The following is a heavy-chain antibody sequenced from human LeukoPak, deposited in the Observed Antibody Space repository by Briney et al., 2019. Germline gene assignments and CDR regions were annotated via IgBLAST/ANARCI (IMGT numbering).Heavy chain of an antibody. Sequence: GGSLRLSCAASGFTVSSNYMSWVSQAPGKGLEWVAAISGSGGSTYYADSVEGRFTVSRDNSKNTQYLQMNSLRPEDTAVYYCAKDMDCIGSSCPKTYDYWGQGTLVTVSS. V-gene: IGHV3-23*01. CDR3: AKDMDCIGSSCPKTYDY. CDR1: GFTVSSNY. CDR2: ISGSGGST. J-gene: IGHJ4*02. D-gene: IGHD2-15*01.